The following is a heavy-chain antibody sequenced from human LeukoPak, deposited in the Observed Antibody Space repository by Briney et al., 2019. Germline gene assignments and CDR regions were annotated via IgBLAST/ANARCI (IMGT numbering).Heavy chain of an antibody. D-gene: IGHD6-19*01. Sequence: GGSLRLSCAVSGFPSSVYEMNWVRQAPGKGLEWVSNIGSSGAIRHYADSVKGRFSISRDNAENPLFLQMNSLRVEDTGIYYCALLAVASDFDYWGQGALVTVSS. CDR1: GFPSSVYE. CDR3: ALLAVASDFDY. V-gene: IGHV3-48*03. CDR2: IGSSGAIR. J-gene: IGHJ4*02.